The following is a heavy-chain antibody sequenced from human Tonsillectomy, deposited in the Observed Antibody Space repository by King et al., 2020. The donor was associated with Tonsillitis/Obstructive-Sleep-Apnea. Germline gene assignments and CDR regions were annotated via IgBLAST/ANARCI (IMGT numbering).Heavy chain of an antibody. J-gene: IGHJ4*02. V-gene: IGHV3-30*01. CDR1: GFTFSTYP. CDR3: ARESEYSASSALDY. D-gene: IGHD6-6*01. Sequence: VPLVESGGGVVQPGRSLRLSCAASGFTFSTYPMHWVRQAPGKGLEWVAVISYDGSNEYYADSVKGRFTISRDNSKNTLYLQMNSLRAEDTAVFYCARESEYSASSALDYWGQGTLGTVSS. CDR2: ISYDGSNE.